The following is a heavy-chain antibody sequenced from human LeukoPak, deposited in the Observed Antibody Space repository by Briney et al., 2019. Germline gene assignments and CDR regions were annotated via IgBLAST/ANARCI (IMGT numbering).Heavy chain of an antibody. V-gene: IGHV3-53*01. D-gene: IGHD3-22*01. Sequence: GGSLRLSCAASGFTVSSNYMSWVRQAPGKGLEWVSVIYSGGSTYYADSVKGRFTISRDNSKNTLYLQMNSLRAEDTAVYYCARDYDSSNWFDPWGQGTLVTVSS. J-gene: IGHJ5*02. CDR2: IYSGGST. CDR3: ARDYDSSNWFDP. CDR1: GFTVSSNY.